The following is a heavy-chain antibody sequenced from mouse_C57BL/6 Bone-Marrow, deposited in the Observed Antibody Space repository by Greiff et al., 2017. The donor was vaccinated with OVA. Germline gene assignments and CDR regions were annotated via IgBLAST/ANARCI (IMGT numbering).Heavy chain of an antibody. J-gene: IGHJ1*03. CDR2: INSDGGST. V-gene: IGHV5-2*01. Sequence: EVQVVESGGGLVQPGESLKLSCESNEYEFPSHDMSWVRKTPEKRLELVAAINSDGGSTYYPDTMERRFIISRDNTKKTLYLQMSSLRSEDTALYYCARHRVDYGSSPYWYFDVWGTGTTVTVSS. CDR1: EYEFPSHD. CDR3: ARHRVDYGSSPYWYFDV. D-gene: IGHD1-1*01.